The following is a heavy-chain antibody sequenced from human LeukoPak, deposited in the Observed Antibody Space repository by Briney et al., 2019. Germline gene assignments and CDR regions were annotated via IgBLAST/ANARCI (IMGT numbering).Heavy chain of an antibody. V-gene: IGHV3-30*03. J-gene: IGHJ4*02. CDR1: GFTFSDYG. D-gene: IGHD2/OR15-2a*01. Sequence: PGRSLRLSCAASGFTFSDYGMHWVRQAPGKGLEWVAVISFDGSNKYYADSVKGRFTISRDNSKNTLYLQMNSLRAEDTAIYYCATYRQVLLSFESWGQGTLVTVSS. CDR2: ISFDGSNK. CDR3: ATYRQVLLSFES.